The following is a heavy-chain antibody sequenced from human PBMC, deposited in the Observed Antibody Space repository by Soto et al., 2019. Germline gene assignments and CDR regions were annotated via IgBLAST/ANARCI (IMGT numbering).Heavy chain of an antibody. CDR2: IYYSGST. CDR1: GGSISSYY. Sequence: SETLSLTCTVSGGSISSYYWSWIRQPPGKGLEWIGYIYYSGSTNYNPSLKSRVTISVDTSKNQFSLKLSSVTAADTAVYYCAREGIAAREGFDPWGQGTLVTSPQ. J-gene: IGHJ5*02. CDR3: AREGIAAREGFDP. V-gene: IGHV4-59*01. D-gene: IGHD6-6*01.